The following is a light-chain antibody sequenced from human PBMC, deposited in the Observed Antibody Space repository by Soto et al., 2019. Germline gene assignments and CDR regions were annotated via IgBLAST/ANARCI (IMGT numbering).Light chain of an antibody. V-gene: IGLV2-14*03. CDR1: VSEVAGYTY. J-gene: IGLJ2*01. CDR3: SSFTRIVGL. CDR2: DVS. Sequence: QSALTQPASVSGSPGQTITISCTGAVSEVAGYTYVSWYQQHPGKGPKVIIYDVSNRPLGVSNRFSGSKSGTTASLTISGLQAEDEADYYRSSFTRIVGLFGGGTKLTVL.